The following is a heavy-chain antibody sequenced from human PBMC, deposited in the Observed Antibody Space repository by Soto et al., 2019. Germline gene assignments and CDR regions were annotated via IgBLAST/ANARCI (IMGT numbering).Heavy chain of an antibody. CDR2: IGWDGGRT. D-gene: IGHD3-9*01. V-gene: IGHV3-43*01. CDR1: GFRFDDYT. CDR3: ARDIDIFSGYPDN. Sequence: EVQLVESGGVVVQPGGSLRLSCAASGFRFDDYTMHWVRQAPEKGLEWVSLIGWDGGRTEYADSVKGRFTISRDNSKNSLYLQMNSLRTEDTALYYCARDIDIFSGYPDNWGQGTLVTVSS. J-gene: IGHJ4*02.